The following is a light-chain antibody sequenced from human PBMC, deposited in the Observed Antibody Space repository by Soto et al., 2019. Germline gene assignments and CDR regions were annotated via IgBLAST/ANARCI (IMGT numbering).Light chain of an antibody. CDR1: SSNIGSNT. CDR2: SND. CDR3: AAWDDSLNGWV. Sequence: QPLLTQAPSASGTPGQRVTISCSGSSSNIGSNTVTWYQQVPGTAPKLLIYSNDQRPSGVPDRFSGSKSGTSASLAIAGLQSEDEADYYCAAWDDSLNGWVFGGGTKLTVL. J-gene: IGLJ3*02. V-gene: IGLV1-44*01.